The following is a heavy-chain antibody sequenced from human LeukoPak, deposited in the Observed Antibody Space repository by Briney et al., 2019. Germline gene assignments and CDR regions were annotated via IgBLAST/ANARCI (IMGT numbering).Heavy chain of an antibody. CDR2: VSSSGSA. CDR3: ARDFRYQLLYGYYYYGMDV. CDR1: GGSITDYS. J-gene: IGHJ6*02. V-gene: IGHV4-4*07. Sequence: PSETLPLTCTVSGGSITDYSWTWIRRPAGKGLEWVGRVSSSGSANYNPSLRSRASMSVDTSKNQFSLKLSSVTAADTAVYYCARDFRYQLLYGYYYYGMDVWGQGTTATVSS. D-gene: IGHD2-2*02.